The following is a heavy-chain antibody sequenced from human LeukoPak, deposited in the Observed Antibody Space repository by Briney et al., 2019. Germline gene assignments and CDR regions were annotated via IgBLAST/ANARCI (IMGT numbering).Heavy chain of an antibody. V-gene: IGHV1-18*01. CDR2: SSAYNGNT. J-gene: IGHJ4*02. CDR3: ARDLDIVVVPAASGY. CDR1: GYTFTSYG. Sequence: ASVKVSCKAYGYTFTSYGISWVRQAPGQGLEWMGWSSAYNGNTNYEPKLQGRVTITTDTSTSTAYMEMRSMRSDDTAVYYCARDLDIVVVPAASGYWGQGTLVTVSS. D-gene: IGHD2-2*03.